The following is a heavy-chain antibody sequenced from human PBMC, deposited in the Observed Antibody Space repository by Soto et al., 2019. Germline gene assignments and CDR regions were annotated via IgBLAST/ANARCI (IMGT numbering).Heavy chain of an antibody. J-gene: IGHJ5*02. Sequence: SETLSLTCAVSGGSISSSNWWSWVRQPPGKGLEWIGEIYHSGSTNYNPSLKSRVTISVDKSKNQFSLTLSSVTAADTAVYYCARGITKVRGVKTQILAPWGQGTLVTVSS. D-gene: IGHD3-10*01. CDR1: GGSISSSNW. CDR2: IYHSGST. V-gene: IGHV4-4*02. CDR3: ARGITKVRGVKTQILAP.